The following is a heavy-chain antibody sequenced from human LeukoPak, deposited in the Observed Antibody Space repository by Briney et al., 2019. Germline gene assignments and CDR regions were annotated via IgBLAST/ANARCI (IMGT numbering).Heavy chain of an antibody. V-gene: IGHV4-38-2*02. CDR3: ATLLYSSSYFDY. D-gene: IGHD6-13*01. CDR1: GYSISSGYY. J-gene: IGHJ4*02. Sequence: SETLSLTCTVSGYSISSGYYWGLIRQPPGKGLEWIGSIYHSGSTYYNPSLKSRVTISVDTSKNQFSLKLSSVTAADTAVYYCATLLYSSSYFDYWGQGTLVTVSS. CDR2: IYHSGST.